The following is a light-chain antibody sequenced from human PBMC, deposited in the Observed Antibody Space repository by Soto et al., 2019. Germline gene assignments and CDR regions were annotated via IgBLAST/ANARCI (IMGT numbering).Light chain of an antibody. V-gene: IGKV3-20*01. J-gene: IGKJ1*01. CDR3: QQYGSSRWT. CDR1: QSVSSTY. Sequence: EIVLTHSPDTLSLFPGERATLSCRASQSVSSTYLAWYQQKLGQAPRLLIFGASSRATGIPDRFSGSGSGTDFTLTISRLEPEDFALYYCQQYGSSRWTFGQGTKVEIK. CDR2: GAS.